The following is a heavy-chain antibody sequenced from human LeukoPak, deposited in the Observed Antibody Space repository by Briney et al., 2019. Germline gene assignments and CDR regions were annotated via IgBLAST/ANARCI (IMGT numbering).Heavy chain of an antibody. J-gene: IGHJ6*02. Sequence: SETLSLTCTVSGGSISGYYWSWIRQPPGKGLEWIGYIYYSGSTNYNPSLKSRVTMSVDTSKNQFSLKLSSVTAADTAVYYCARHEEAVAAAGTYYYYGMDVWGQGTTVTVSS. CDR3: ARHEEAVAAAGTYYYYGMDV. CDR2: IYYSGST. D-gene: IGHD6-13*01. CDR1: GGSISGYY. V-gene: IGHV4-59*08.